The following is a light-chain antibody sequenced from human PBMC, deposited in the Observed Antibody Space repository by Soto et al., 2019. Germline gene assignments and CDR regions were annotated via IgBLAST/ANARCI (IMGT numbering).Light chain of an antibody. J-gene: IGKJ1*01. Sequence: EIVLTQSPGTLSLSPGERATLSCRASQSVSSSWLAWYQQKPGQAPRLLIYGASSRATGVPDRFSGGGSGTDFTLTITRLEPEDSAVFYCQQYGGPPWTFGQGTKVEIK. CDR2: GAS. CDR1: QSVSSSW. V-gene: IGKV3-20*01. CDR3: QQYGGPPWT.